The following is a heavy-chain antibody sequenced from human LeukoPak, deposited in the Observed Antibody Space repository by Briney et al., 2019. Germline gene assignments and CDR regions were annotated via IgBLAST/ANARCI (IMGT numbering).Heavy chain of an antibody. CDR2: IRDSGSST. Sequence: GRSLRLFCAASGFTFLTYAMSWVRQARGKGLQWVSVIRDSGSSTYYADSVKGRFTIPRDNSKNTLYLQMNSLRAEDTAVYYCAKAGRSGWYPGWPFDIWGQGTMVTVSS. D-gene: IGHD6-19*01. CDR3: AKAGRSGWYPGWPFDI. J-gene: IGHJ3*02. V-gene: IGHV3-23*01. CDR1: GFTFLTYA.